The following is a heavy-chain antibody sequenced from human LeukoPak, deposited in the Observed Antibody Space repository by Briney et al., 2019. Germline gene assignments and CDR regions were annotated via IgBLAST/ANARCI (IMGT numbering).Heavy chain of an antibody. Sequence: PSETLSLTCTVSGGSISSYYWNWIRQPPGKGLEWIGYIYYSGSTNYNPSLKSRVTISLDTSKNQFSLKLSSVTAADTAVYYCARRLAIFGVVTTSRNWFDPWGQGTLVTVSS. CDR3: ARRLAIFGVVTTSRNWFDP. D-gene: IGHD3-3*01. CDR1: GGSISSYY. V-gene: IGHV4-59*01. J-gene: IGHJ5*02. CDR2: IYYSGST.